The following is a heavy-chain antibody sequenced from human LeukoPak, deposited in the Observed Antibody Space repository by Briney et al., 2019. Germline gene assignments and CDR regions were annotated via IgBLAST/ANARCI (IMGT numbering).Heavy chain of an antibody. Sequence: GGSLRLSCAASGFTFSSYEMNWVRQAPGKGLEWVSYISSSGSTIYYADSVKGRFTISRDNAKNSLYLQMNSLRAEDTAVYYCAASMTTVLSWGQGTLVTVSS. D-gene: IGHD4-23*01. V-gene: IGHV3-48*03. CDR3: AASMTTVLS. J-gene: IGHJ4*02. CDR1: GFTFSSYE. CDR2: ISSSGSTI.